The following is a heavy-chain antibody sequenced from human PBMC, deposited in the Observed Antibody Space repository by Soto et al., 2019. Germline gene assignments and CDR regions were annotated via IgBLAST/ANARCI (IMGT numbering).Heavy chain of an antibody. V-gene: IGHV6-1*01. J-gene: IGHJ3*02. CDR1: GDSVSSNSAA. Sequence: SQTLSLTCAISGDSVSSNSAAWNWIRQSPSRGLEWLGRTYYRSKWYNDYAVSVKSRITINPDTSKNQFSLQLNSVTPEDTAVYCCAREILGYCSSTSCHDAFDIWGQGTMVTVSS. CDR3: AREILGYCSSTSCHDAFDI. CDR2: TYYRSKWYN. D-gene: IGHD2-2*01.